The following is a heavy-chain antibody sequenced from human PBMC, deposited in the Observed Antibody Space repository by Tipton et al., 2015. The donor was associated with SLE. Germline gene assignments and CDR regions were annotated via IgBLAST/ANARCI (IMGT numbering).Heavy chain of an antibody. CDR2: SSYSGGT. CDR1: GASLSSYY. V-gene: IGHV4-59*01. J-gene: IGHJ4*02. Sequence: TLSLTCTVSGASLSSYYWGWIRQPPGTGLEWIAYSSYSGGTNYNPSPKSRVSISIEPSKNQFSLKMTSLTPADTAVYFCAGGGASARFDFWGQGTLVTASS. CDR3: AGGGASARFDF. D-gene: IGHD3-10*01.